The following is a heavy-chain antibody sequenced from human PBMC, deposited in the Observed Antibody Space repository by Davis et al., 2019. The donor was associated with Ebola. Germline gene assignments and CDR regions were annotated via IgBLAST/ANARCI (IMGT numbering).Heavy chain of an antibody. V-gene: IGHV3-23*01. CDR3: AKPERIAVAGTRFCLDY. CDR1: RFTFSSYA. J-gene: IGHJ4*02. Sequence: PGGSLRLSCAASRFTFSSYAMSWVRQAPGKGLEWVSAISGSGGSTYYADSVKGRFTISRDNSKNTLYLQMNSLRAEDTAVYYCAKPERIAVAGTRFCLDYWGQGTLVTVSS. CDR2: ISGSGGST. D-gene: IGHD6-19*01.